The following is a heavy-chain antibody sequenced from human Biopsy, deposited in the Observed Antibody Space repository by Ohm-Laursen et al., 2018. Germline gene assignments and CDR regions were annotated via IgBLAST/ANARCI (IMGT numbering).Heavy chain of an antibody. V-gene: IGHV1-2*02. CDR1: GYTLTELS. CDR2: INPKSGGT. J-gene: IGHJ4*02. D-gene: IGHD3-9*01. Sequence: SVKVSCNVSGYTLTELSIHCVRQAPGQGLEWMGWINPKSGGTHYLEKFRGRVTMTRDTSISTAYMEVSSLRSDDTAVYYGAIDGNDFLTDYLKIDQWGQGTLVTVSS. CDR3: AIDGNDFLTDYLKIDQ.